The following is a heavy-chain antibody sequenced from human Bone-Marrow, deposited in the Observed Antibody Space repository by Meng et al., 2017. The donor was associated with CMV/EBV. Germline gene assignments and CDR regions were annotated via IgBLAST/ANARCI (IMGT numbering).Heavy chain of an antibody. Sequence: GESLKISCAASGFRFRTYWMTWVRQAPGKGPEWVANLKQEGSEKYYVDSVKGRFTISRDNAKNSLYLQMNSLRAEDTAVYYCAGLPYDFRIAEFYAMDVWGQGTTVTVSS. V-gene: IGHV3-7*01. CDR2: LKQEGSEK. J-gene: IGHJ6*02. D-gene: IGHD3-3*01. CDR3: AGLPYDFRIAEFYAMDV. CDR1: GFRFRTYW.